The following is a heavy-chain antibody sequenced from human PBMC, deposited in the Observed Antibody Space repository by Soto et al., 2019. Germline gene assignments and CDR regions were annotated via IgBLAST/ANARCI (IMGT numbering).Heavy chain of an antibody. CDR3: VRVLGGYQLSSNYYYHGMDV. V-gene: IGHV3-33*01. Sequence: GGSLRLSCAASGFTFSCCGMHWVRQAPGKGLEWVAVIWYDGSSKYYADSVKGRFTISRDNSKNTLYLEMNSLRAEDTAVYYCVRVLGGYQLSSNYYYHGMDVWGQGTTVTVSS. D-gene: IGHD2-2*01. CDR2: IWYDGSSK. CDR1: GFTFSCCG. J-gene: IGHJ6*02.